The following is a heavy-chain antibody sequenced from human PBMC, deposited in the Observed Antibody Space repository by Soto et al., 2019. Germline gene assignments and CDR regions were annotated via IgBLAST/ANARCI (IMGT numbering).Heavy chain of an antibody. D-gene: IGHD3-10*01. CDR3: ARDARGPGGFDI. Sequence: ASVKVSCKASGGTFSSYAISWVRQAPGQGLEWMGGIIPILGIANYAQKFQGRVTITADKSTSTAYMELSSLRSEDTAVYYWARDARGPGGFDIWGQGTMVTLSS. V-gene: IGHV1-69*10. CDR2: IIPILGIA. J-gene: IGHJ3*02. CDR1: GGTFSSYA.